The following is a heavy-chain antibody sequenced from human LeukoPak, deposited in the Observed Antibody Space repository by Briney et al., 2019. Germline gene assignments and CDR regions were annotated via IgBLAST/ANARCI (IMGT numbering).Heavy chain of an antibody. CDR1: GYTFTSYA. CDR3: ARGNSGWDPFDY. V-gene: IGHV1-3*03. Sequence: ASVKVSCKDSGYTFTSYAMHWVRQAPGQRLEWMGWINAGNGNTKYSQEFQGRVTITRDTSASKAYMELSSLRSEDMAVYYCARGNSGWDPFDYWGQGTLVTVSS. J-gene: IGHJ4*02. D-gene: IGHD6-19*01. CDR2: INAGNGNT.